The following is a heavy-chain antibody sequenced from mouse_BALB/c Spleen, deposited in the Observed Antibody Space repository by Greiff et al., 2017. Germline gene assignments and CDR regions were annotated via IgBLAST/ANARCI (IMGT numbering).Heavy chain of an antibody. Sequence: VQLQQPGAELVKPGASVKLSCKASGYTFTSYWMHWVKQRPGQGLEWIGEINPSNGRTNYNEKFKSKATLTVDKSSSTAYMQLSSLTSEDSAVYYCASGIWAFDDWGQGTTLTVSS. CDR1: GYTFTSYW. D-gene: IGHD4-1*01. V-gene: IGHV1S81*02. CDR3: ASGIWAFDD. CDR2: INPSNGRT. J-gene: IGHJ2*01.